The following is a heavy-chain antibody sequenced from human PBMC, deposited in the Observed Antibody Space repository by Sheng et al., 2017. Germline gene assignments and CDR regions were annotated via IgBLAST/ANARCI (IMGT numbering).Heavy chain of an antibody. D-gene: IGHD3-10*01. CDR2: IIPILGIA. V-gene: IGHV1-69*02. CDR1: GGTFSSYT. J-gene: IGHJ6*03. Sequence: QVQLVQSGAEVKKPGSSVKVSCKASGGTFSSYTISWVRQAPGQGLEWMGRIIPILGIANYAQKFQGRVTITADKSTSTAYMELSSLRSEDTAVYYCAQSLIWFGELGYYYYYMDVWGKGTTVTVSS. CDR3: AQSLIWFGELGYYYYYMDV.